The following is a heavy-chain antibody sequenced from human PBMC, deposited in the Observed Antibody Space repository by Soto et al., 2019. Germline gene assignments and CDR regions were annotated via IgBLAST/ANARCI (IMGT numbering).Heavy chain of an antibody. CDR1: GFTFSTYA. V-gene: IGHV3-23*01. D-gene: IGHD6-19*01. CDR2: MSNSGDLR. Sequence: PGGSLRLSCAASGFTFSTYAMGWVRQTPGMGLEWVSVMSNSGDLRYYAGSVKGRFAISRDNSENTLYLQMSSLRAEHTAVYYCAKDAARTSGWYYIDYWGQGTLVTVSS. J-gene: IGHJ4*02. CDR3: AKDAARTSGWYYIDY.